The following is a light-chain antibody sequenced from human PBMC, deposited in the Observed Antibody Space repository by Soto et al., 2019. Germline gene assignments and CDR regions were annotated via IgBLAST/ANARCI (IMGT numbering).Light chain of an antibody. Sequence: EIVMTQSPVTLSVSPGESVTLSCRASQSVGTNLAWYQQKPGQAPSLLIYGVSTRATGIPTRFSGSGSGREFTLTISSLQSEDFAVYYCQQYNNWPQTFGQGTKLEIK. CDR3: QQYNNWPQT. V-gene: IGKV3-15*01. CDR2: GVS. J-gene: IGKJ1*01. CDR1: QSVGTN.